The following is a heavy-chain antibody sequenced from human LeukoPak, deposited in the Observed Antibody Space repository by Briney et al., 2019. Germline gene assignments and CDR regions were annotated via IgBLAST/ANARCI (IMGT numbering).Heavy chain of an antibody. CDR1: GGXISGSSFY. Sequence: PSETLSLTCTVSGGXISGSSFYWGWIRQPPGKGLEWLGNIYYGGNTYYNPSLKSRVTTSVDTSKNQFSLKLSSVTAADTAVYYCARDLRGHYDILTGSYGMDVWGQGTTVTVSS. CDR2: IYYGGNT. J-gene: IGHJ6*02. CDR3: ARDLRGHYDILTGSYGMDV. D-gene: IGHD3-9*01. V-gene: IGHV4-39*07.